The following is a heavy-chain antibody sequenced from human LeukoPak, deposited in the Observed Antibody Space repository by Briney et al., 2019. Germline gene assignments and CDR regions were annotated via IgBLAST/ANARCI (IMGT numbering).Heavy chain of an antibody. CDR3: ARDAGYSSGWFLFDY. D-gene: IGHD6-19*01. J-gene: IGHJ4*02. V-gene: IGHV3-21*01. Sequence: GSLSLSFAASGFTFSSYSMNWVRQAPGKGLEWVSSISSSSSYIYYADSVKGRFTISRDNAKNSLYLQMNSLRAEDTAVYYCARDAGYSSGWFLFDYWGQGTLVTVSS. CDR2: ISSSSSYI. CDR1: GFTFSSYS.